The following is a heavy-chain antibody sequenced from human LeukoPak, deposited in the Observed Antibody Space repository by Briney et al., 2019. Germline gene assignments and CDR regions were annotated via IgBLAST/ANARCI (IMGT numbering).Heavy chain of an antibody. Sequence: GGSLRLSCAASGFTFSSYSMNWVRQAPGRGLEWVSAITRSGDSTFYADSVRGRFTTSRDSSKNTLYLQMNGLRVEDTAVYYCAKAIELHDPFDIWGQGTTVTVSS. CDR1: GFTFSSYS. J-gene: IGHJ3*02. D-gene: IGHD1-26*01. CDR2: ITRSGDST. CDR3: AKAIELHDPFDI. V-gene: IGHV3-23*01.